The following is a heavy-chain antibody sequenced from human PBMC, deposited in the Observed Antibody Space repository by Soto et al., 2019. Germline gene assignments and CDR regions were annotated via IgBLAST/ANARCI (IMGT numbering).Heavy chain of an antibody. CDR3: ATYGGGTGLLDH. CDR1: GGSISSSTYH. V-gene: IGHV4-39*02. D-gene: IGHD3-16*01. CDR2: IYYSETT. Sequence: QLQLQESGPGLVKPSETLSLTCTVSGGSISSSTYHWGWIRQPPGKGLEWIGNIYYSETTYYNPSLKSRVTISIDTSKNHFTLKLTSVTAADTAVYYCATYGGGTGLLDHWGQGILVTVSS. J-gene: IGHJ4*02.